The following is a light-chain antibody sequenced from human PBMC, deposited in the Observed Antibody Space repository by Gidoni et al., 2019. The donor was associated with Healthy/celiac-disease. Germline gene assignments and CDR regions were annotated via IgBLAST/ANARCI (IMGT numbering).Light chain of an antibody. Sequence: SYELTQPPSVSASPGQTARITCSGDALPKQYAYWYQQKPGQAPVLVIFKDSERPSGIPERFSGSSSGTTVTLTISGVQADDEADYYCQSADSSGTYVFGTGTKVTVL. CDR2: KDS. CDR3: QSADSSGTYV. V-gene: IGLV3-25*03. J-gene: IGLJ1*01. CDR1: ALPKQY.